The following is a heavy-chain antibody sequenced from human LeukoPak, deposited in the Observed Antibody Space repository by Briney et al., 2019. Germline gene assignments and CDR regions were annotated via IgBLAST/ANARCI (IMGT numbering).Heavy chain of an antibody. CDR2: INRSGST. J-gene: IGHJ3*02. V-gene: IGHV4-34*01. CDR1: GGSFSGYY. CDR3: ARDPANDAFDI. Sequence: SETLSLTCAVYGGSFSGYYWSWIRQPPGKGLEWIGEINRSGSTNYNPSLKSRVTISVDTSKNQFSLKLSSVTAADTAVYYCARDPANDAFDIWGQGTMVTVSS.